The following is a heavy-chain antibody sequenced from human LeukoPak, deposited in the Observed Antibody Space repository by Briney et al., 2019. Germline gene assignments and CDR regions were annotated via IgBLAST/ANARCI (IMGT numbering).Heavy chain of an antibody. CDR3: AREVFGSGRYGRRNNWYDP. CDR1: GYSFTTYW. J-gene: IGHJ5*02. V-gene: IGHV5-51*01. Sequence: GESLKISCKGSGYSFTTYWIGWVRQMPGKGLEWMGIIYPADSDTTYSPSFQGQVTISADKSINTAYLQWNDLKVSDTAIYYCAREVFGSGRYGRRNNWYDPWGQGTLVTVSS. D-gene: IGHD3-10*01. CDR2: IYPADSDT.